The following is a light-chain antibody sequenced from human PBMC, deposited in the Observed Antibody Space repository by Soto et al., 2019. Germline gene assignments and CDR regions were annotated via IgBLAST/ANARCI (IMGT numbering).Light chain of an antibody. CDR3: QHYKSNSWT. J-gene: IGKJ1*01. CDR1: PSISSW. V-gene: IGKV1-5*01. Sequence: DIQMTQSPSTLSASVGDRVTITCRASPSISSWLAWYQQKPGKAPKLLIYDASSLESGVPSRFSGSGSGTESTLTIGSLQPDDFATYYCQHYKSNSWTVGQWTKVEIK. CDR2: DAS.